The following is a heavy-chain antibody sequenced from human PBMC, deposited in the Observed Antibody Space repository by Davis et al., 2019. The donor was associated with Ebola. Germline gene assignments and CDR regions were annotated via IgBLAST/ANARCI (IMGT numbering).Heavy chain of an antibody. CDR1: GYTFTSYY. CDR3: ARGGLVDIVATAHPNFDY. V-gene: IGHV1-46*01. Sequence: ASVKVSCKASGYTFTSYYMHWVRQAPGQGLEWMGIINPSGGSTSYAQKFQGRVTMTRDTSISTAYMELSRLRSDDTAVYYCARGGLVDIVATAHPNFDYWGQGTLVTVSS. CDR2: INPSGGST. J-gene: IGHJ4*02. D-gene: IGHD5-12*01.